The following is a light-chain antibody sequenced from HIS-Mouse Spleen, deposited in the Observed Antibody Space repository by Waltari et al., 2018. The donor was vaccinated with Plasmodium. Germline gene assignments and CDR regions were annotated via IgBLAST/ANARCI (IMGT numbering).Light chain of an antibody. CDR2: YKSDSDK. J-gene: IGLJ3*02. V-gene: IGLV5-45*03. Sequence: QAVLTQPSSLSASPGASASLTCTLRSGIHVGTYRIYWYQQKPGSPPQYLLRYKSDSDKQQGSGVPSRFYGSKDGSANAGILLISGLQSEDEADYDCMSWHSSAWVFGGGTKLTVL. CDR1: SGIHVGTYR. CDR3: MSWHSSAWV.